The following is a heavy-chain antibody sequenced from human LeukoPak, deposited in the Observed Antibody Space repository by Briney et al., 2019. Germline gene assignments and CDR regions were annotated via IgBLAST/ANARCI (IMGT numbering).Heavy chain of an antibody. D-gene: IGHD2-21*02. CDR2: TYYRSKWYN. V-gene: IGHV6-1*01. CDR1: GDSVSSNRAD. Sequence: SQTLSLTCAIPGDSVSSNRADWNWIRQSPSRGLEWLGRTYYRSKWYNDYAVSVKSRLTIKPDTSKNQFSLQLNSLTPEDTAVYYCARFSTVTPDVWGQGTTVTVSS. CDR3: ARFSTVTPDV. J-gene: IGHJ6*02.